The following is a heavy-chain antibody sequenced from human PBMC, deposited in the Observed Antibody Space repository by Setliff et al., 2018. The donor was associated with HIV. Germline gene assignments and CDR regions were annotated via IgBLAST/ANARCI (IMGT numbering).Heavy chain of an antibody. V-gene: IGHV3-23*01. Sequence: PGGSLRLSCAASGFTFSSYAMSWVRQAPGKGLEWVSAISGSGGSTYYADSVKGRFTISRDNSKNTLYLQMNSLRAEDTAVYYCAKGGFLEWSEYYYYYYYMDVWGKGPTVTVSS. CDR1: GFTFSSYA. D-gene: IGHD3-3*01. J-gene: IGHJ6*03. CDR2: ISGSGGST. CDR3: AKGGFLEWSEYYYYYYYMDV.